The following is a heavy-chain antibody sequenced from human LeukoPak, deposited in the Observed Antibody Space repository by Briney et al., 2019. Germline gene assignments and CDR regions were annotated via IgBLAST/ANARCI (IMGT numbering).Heavy chain of an antibody. CDR1: GGTFSSYA. J-gene: IGHJ4*02. Sequence: ASVKVSCKASGGTFSSYAISWVRQAPGQGLEWMGIINPSGGSTSYAQKFQGRVTMTRDTSTSTVYMELSSLRSEDTAVYYCARDRFRGYYYDSSPPGYFDYWGQGTLVTVSS. CDR3: ARDRFRGYYYDSSPPGYFDY. CDR2: INPSGGST. V-gene: IGHV1-46*01. D-gene: IGHD3-22*01.